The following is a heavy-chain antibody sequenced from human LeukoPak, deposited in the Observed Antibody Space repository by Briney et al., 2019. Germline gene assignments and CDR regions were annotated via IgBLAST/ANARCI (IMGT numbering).Heavy chain of an antibody. CDR3: ARENSSGWYRGYYYYMDV. Sequence: PSETLSLPCTVSGGSISSYYWSWIRQPAGKGLEWIGRIHTNGSTNYNPSLKSRVTMSVDTSKNQFSLKLSSVTAADTAVYYCARENSSGWYRGYYYYMDVWGKGTTVTVSS. V-gene: IGHV4-4*07. CDR2: IHTNGST. D-gene: IGHD6-19*01. J-gene: IGHJ6*03. CDR1: GGSISSYY.